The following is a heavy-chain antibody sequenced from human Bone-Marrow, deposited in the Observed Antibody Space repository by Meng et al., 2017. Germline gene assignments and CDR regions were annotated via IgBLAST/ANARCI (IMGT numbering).Heavy chain of an antibody. CDR1: GDSISSDIW. Sequence: QVQLQESGPGLGKPAGTLYLTCTGAGDSISSDIWWSWVRQPPGKGLEWIGEVYHRGDTNYNPSLKSRVDISVDKSKNQFYLSLLSVTAADTAVYYCGRDQGRELINHWGQGTLVTVSS. CDR3: GRDQGRELINH. V-gene: IGHV4-4*02. J-gene: IGHJ4*02. CDR2: VYHRGDT. D-gene: IGHD1-7*01.